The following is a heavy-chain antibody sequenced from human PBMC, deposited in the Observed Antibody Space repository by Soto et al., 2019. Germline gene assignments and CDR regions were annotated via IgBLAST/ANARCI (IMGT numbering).Heavy chain of an antibody. CDR1: GGSISSSSYY. J-gene: IGHJ6*03. Sequence: PSETLSLTCTVSGGSISSSSYYWGWIRQPPGKGLEWIGSIYYSGSTYYNTSLKSRVTISVDTSKNQFSLKLSSVTAADTAVYFFARGVRGSIYYYYYYMDVWGKGTTVTVSS. CDR2: IYYSGST. V-gene: IGHV4-39*02. D-gene: IGHD3-10*01. CDR3: ARGVRGSIYYYYYYMDV.